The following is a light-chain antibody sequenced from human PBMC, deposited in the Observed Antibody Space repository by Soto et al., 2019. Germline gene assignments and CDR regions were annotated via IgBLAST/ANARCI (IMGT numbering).Light chain of an antibody. CDR1: QSITND. Sequence: EIQMTQSPASLSASVGDRVTLSCRAGQSITNDLNWYQQKPGKAPRLLIYAASTLHSGVPSRFIGAGSGTAFTLTISSLQFADFVTFYCHQSHSDRPNTFGQGTKLEIK. V-gene: IGKV1-39*01. CDR2: AAS. J-gene: IGKJ2*01. CDR3: HQSHSDRPNT.